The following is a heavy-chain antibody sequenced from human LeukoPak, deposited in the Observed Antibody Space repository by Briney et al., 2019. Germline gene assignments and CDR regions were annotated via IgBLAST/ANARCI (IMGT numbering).Heavy chain of an antibody. CDR2: VYHSGST. V-gene: IGHV4-38-2*02. J-gene: IGHJ5*02. CDR3: ARDTPGNWFDP. Sequence: SETLSLTCADSGYSITSGYYWGWLRQAPGKGLEWIGSVYHSGSTYYNPALKSRVTISMHMSKNQLSLMLSSVTAADTAVYYCARDTPGNWFDPWGQGTRVTVSS. CDR1: GYSITSGYY.